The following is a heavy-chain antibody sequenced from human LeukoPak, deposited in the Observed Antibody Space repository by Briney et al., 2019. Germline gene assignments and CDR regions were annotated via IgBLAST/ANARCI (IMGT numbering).Heavy chain of an antibody. V-gene: IGHV3-66*01. CDR2: IYSGGST. CDR1: GFTVSSNY. J-gene: IGHJ3*02. CDR3: ARLIVVVVASAFDI. D-gene: IGHD2-15*01. Sequence: PGGSLRLSCAASGFTVSSNYMSWVRQAPGKGLEWVSVIYSGGSTYYADSVKGRFTISRDNSKNTLYLQMNSLRAEDTAVYYCARLIVVVVASAFDIWGQGTMVTVSS.